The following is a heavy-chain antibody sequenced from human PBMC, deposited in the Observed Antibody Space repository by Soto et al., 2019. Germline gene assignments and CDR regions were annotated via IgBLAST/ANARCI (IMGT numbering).Heavy chain of an antibody. V-gene: IGHV3-30*04. Sequence: GGSLRLSCAASGFTFSGYPMHWVRQPPGKGLEWVAFISYDGRNQKYSESVKGRFTISRDNSKNTLYLQMSSLRTEDTAVYYCALPGYYFWHNSYVDYFDSWGQGTLVTVSS. CDR2: ISYDGRNQ. CDR1: GFTFSGYP. J-gene: IGHJ4*02. D-gene: IGHD3-3*01. CDR3: ALPGYYFWHNSYVDYFDS.